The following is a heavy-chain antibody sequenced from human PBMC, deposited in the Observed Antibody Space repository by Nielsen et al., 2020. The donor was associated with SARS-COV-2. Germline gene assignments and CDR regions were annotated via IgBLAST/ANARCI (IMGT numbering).Heavy chain of an antibody. CDR2: IYPDDSDT. Sequence: GESLKISCKGSGYSFTNYWIGWVRQMPGKGLEWMGIIYPDDSDTRYSPSFQGQVTISADKPNSTAYLQWSSLKASDTAMYHCARQPTLSSFDYWGQGALVTVSS. CDR3: ARQPTLSSFDY. J-gene: IGHJ4*02. CDR1: GYSFTNYW. V-gene: IGHV5-51*01. D-gene: IGHD4-11*01.